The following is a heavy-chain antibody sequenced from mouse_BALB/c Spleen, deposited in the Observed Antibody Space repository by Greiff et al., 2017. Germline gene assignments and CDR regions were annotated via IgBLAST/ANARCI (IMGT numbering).Heavy chain of an antibody. V-gene: IGHV14-1*02. Sequence: EVQVVESGAELVRPGALVKLSCKASGFNIKDYYMHWVKQRPEQGLEWIGWIDPENGNTIYDPKFQGKASITADTSSNTAYLQLSSLTSEDTAVYYCASMITTSYAMDYWGQGTSVTVSS. D-gene: IGHD2-4*01. J-gene: IGHJ4*01. CDR2: IDPENGNT. CDR1: GFNIKDYY. CDR3: ASMITTSYAMDY.